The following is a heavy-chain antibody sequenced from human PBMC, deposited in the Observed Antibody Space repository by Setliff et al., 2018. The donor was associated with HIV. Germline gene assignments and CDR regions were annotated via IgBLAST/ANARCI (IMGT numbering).Heavy chain of an antibody. Sequence: GGSLRLSCTASGFTFIDYALNWVRQAPGKGLEWVSSISSSGSSTIYYADSVKGRFPISRDNAKNSLYLQMNSLRAEDTAVYYCARGVFVITHSALDYWGQGTLVTVSS. V-gene: IGHV3-48*01. CDR1: GFTFIDYA. J-gene: IGHJ4*02. CDR2: ISSSGSSTI. CDR3: ARGVFVITHSALDY. D-gene: IGHD3-22*01.